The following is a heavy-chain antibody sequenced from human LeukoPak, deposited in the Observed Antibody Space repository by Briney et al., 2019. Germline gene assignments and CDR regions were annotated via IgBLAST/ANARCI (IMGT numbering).Heavy chain of an antibody. D-gene: IGHD3-16*01. J-gene: IGHJ5*02. V-gene: IGHV3-30*18. CDR3: AKDDRRYYYDS. CDR1: GFTFSSYG. CDR2: ISYDGSNK. Sequence: PGGSLRLSCAASGFTFSSYGMHWVRQAPGKGLEWVAVISYDGSNKYYADSVKGRFTISRDNSKNTLYLQMNSLRAEDTAVYYCAKDDRRYYYDSWGQGTLVTVSS.